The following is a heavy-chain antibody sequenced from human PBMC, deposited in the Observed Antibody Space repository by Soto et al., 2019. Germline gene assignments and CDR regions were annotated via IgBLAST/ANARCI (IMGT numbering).Heavy chain of an antibody. V-gene: IGHV4-59*12. J-gene: IGHJ4*02. CDR3: ARWGTVRGVILGSHFDY. CDR2: IYHSGST. D-gene: IGHD3-10*01. CDR1: GGSISSYY. Sequence: SETLSLTCTVSGGSISSYYWSWIRQPPGKGLEWIGYIYHSGSTNYNPSLKSRVTISVDKSKNQFSLKLSSVTAADTAVYYCARWGTVRGVILGSHFDYWGQGTLVTVSS.